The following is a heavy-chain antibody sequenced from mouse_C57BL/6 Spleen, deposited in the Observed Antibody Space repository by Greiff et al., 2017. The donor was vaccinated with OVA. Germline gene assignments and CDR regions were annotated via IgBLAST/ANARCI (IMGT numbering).Heavy chain of an antibody. J-gene: IGHJ2*01. CDR1: GYTFTSYW. V-gene: IGHV1-50*01. CDR2: IDPSDSYT. Sequence: VQLQQPGAELVKPGASVKLSCKASGYTFTSYWMQWVKQRPGQCLEWIGEIDPSDSYTNYNQKFKGKATLTVDTSSSTAYMQLSSLTSEDSAVYYCARDSQTGTLDYWGQGTTLTVSS. CDR3: ARDSQTGTLDY. D-gene: IGHD4-1*01.